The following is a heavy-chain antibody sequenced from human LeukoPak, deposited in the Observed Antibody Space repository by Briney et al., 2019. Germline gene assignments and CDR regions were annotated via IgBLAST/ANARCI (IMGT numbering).Heavy chain of an antibody. V-gene: IGHV4-59*01. CDR3: ARKNDFEI. J-gene: IGHJ3*02. CDR1: GVSISPYY. Sequence: SETLSLTCTVPGVSISPYYWSWIRQPPGKGLEWIGYIYNSGSTNNNPSLKSRITISVDMSKMQFSLRLTSVTAADTAMYYCARKNDFEIWGQGTLVTVSS. D-gene: IGHD2/OR15-2a*01. CDR2: IYNSGST.